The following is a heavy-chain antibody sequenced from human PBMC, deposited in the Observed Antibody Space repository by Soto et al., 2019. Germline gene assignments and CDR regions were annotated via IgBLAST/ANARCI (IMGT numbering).Heavy chain of an antibody. CDR3: AKAGIVTMIVVVIAPFDY. CDR2: ISGSGGST. J-gene: IGHJ4*02. CDR1: GFTFSSYA. D-gene: IGHD3-22*01. Sequence: GGSLRLSCAASGFTFSSYAMSWVRQAPGKGLEWVSAISGSGGSTYYADSVKGRFTISRDNSKNTLYLQMNSLRAEDTAVYYCAKAGIVTMIVVVIAPFDYWDRGTLVTVS. V-gene: IGHV3-23*01.